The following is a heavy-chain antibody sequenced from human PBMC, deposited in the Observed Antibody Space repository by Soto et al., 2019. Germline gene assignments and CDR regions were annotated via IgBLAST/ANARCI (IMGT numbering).Heavy chain of an antibody. CDR3: AKDDFTDRGDDYFDY. CDR2: IVASGDST. V-gene: IGHV3-23*01. CDR1: GFSFTNFA. J-gene: IGHJ4*02. D-gene: IGHD2-21*02. Sequence: GGALRLSGSASGFSFTNFAMSWVRQAPGKWLEWVAGIVASGDSTWYSDSVKGRLSISRDNSKNTLYLQLNSLRFEDTAVYYCAKDDFTDRGDDYFDYWGPGTLVTVSS.